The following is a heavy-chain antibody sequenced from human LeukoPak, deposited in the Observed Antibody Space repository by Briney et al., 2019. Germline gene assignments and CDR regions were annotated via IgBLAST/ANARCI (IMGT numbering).Heavy chain of an antibody. D-gene: IGHD5-18*01. V-gene: IGHV3-9*01. CDR3: SKEMGYSYGYGYDY. Sequence: GGSRRLSCAASGFTFDDYAMHWVRQPPGKGLEWVSGISWNSGTIVYADSVKGRFTISRDNDKNSLYLQMNSLRAEDTALYYCSKEMGYSYGYGYDYWGQGTLVTVSS. J-gene: IGHJ4*02. CDR1: GFTFDDYA. CDR2: ISWNSGTI.